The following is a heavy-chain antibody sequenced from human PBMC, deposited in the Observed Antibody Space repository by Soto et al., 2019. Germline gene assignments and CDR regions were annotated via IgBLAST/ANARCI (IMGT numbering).Heavy chain of an antibody. Sequence: QVQLVQSGAEVRKPGASVKVSCEASGYTFTSYDIYWVRQATGQGLEWMGCMNPNTGNSAYAHKFQGRVTMTSDTSISTAHMELSSLRSEDTAVYYCARRAETNGWNGFGADKYYFDFWGQGTLVTVSS. CDR2: MNPNTGNS. V-gene: IGHV1-8*01. J-gene: IGHJ4*02. CDR1: GYTFTSYD. CDR3: ARRAETNGWNGFGADKYYFDF. D-gene: IGHD1-1*01.